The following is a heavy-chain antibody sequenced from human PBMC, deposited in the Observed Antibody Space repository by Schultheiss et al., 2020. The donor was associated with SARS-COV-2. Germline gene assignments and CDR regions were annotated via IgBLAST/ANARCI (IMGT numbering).Heavy chain of an antibody. J-gene: IGHJ4*02. D-gene: IGHD6-19*01. CDR3: AREEGYSSGWHPTYFDY. CDR1: GFTFSSYG. CDR2: IWYDGSNK. V-gene: IGHV3-33*08. Sequence: GGSLRLSCAASGFTFSSYGMHWVRQAPGKGLEWVAVIWYDGSNKYYADSVKGRFTISRDNSKNTLYLQMNSLRAEDTAVYYCAREEGYSSGWHPTYFDYWGQGTLVTVSS.